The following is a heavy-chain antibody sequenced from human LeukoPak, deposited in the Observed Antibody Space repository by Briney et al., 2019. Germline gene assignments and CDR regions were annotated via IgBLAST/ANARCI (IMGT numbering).Heavy chain of an antibody. CDR3: ARVVRGDGSGSYYFDY. CDR1: GYSISSGYY. V-gene: IGHV4-38-2*02. Sequence: SETLSLTCTVSGYSISSGYYWGWIRQPPGKGLEWIGSIYYSGSTYYNPSLKSRVTISVDTSKNQFSLKLSSVTAADTAVYYCARVVRGDGSGSYYFDYWGQGTLVTVSS. CDR2: IYYSGST. D-gene: IGHD3-10*01. J-gene: IGHJ4*02.